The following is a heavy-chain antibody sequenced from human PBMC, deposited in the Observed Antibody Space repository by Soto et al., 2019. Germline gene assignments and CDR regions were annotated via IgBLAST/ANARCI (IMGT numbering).Heavy chain of an antibody. CDR1: GGTFSSYT. D-gene: IGHD3-10*01. Sequence: QVQLVQSGAEVKKPGSSVKVSCKASGGTFSSYTISWVRQAPGQGLEWMGRIIPILGIANYAQKFQGRVTITADKSTSTAYMELSSLRSEDTAVYYCNSYGSGCNSVDYWGQGTLVTVSS. J-gene: IGHJ4*02. CDR2: IIPILGIA. V-gene: IGHV1-69*02. CDR3: NSYGSGCNSVDY.